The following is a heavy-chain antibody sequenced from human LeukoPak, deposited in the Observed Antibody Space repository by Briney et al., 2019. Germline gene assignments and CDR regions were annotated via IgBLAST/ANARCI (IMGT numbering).Heavy chain of an antibody. CDR3: AGIGVAGQFDY. CDR1: GFTFSSYS. V-gene: IGHV3-21*01. Sequence: GGSLRLSCAASGFTFSSYSMNWVRQAPGKGLEWVSYISSHKAYIYYADSVKDRFTISRDNAKSSLYLQVNSLRAEDTAVYYCAGIGVAGQFDYWGQGTLVTVSS. J-gene: IGHJ4*02. CDR2: ISSHKAYI. D-gene: IGHD6-19*01.